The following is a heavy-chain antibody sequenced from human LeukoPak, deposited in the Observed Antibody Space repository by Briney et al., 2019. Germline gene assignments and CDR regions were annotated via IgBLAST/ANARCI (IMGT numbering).Heavy chain of an antibody. D-gene: IGHD3-22*01. Sequence: ASVKVSCKASGYTFTGYYMQWVRQAPGQGLEWMGWINPNSSATKYAQKFQGRVTMTRDTSISTAYMELIRLRSDDTAVYYCARDPGSGYYSSNFDYWGQGTLVTVSS. CDR1: GYTFTGYY. J-gene: IGHJ4*02. CDR3: ARDPGSGYYSSNFDY. V-gene: IGHV1-2*02. CDR2: INPNSSAT.